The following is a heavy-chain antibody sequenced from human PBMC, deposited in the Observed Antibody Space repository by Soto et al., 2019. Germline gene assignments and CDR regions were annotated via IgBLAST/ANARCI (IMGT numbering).Heavy chain of an antibody. CDR2: IYHSGST. D-gene: IGHD6-13*01. Sequence: SETLSLTCAVSSGSISSSNWWSWVRQPPGKGLEWIGEIYHSGSTNYNPSLKSRVTISVDKSKNQFSLKLSSVTAADTAVYYCAREPVSPIAAAGSFDYWGRGTLVTVSS. CDR3: AREPVSPIAAAGSFDY. V-gene: IGHV4-4*02. CDR1: SGSISSSNW. J-gene: IGHJ4*02.